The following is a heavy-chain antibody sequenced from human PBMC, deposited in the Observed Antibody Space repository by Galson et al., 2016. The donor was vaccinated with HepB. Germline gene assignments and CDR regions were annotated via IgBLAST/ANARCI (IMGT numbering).Heavy chain of an antibody. V-gene: IGHV3-21*01. CDR2: ISSTSTYI. D-gene: IGHD3-3*01. Sequence: SLRLSCAASEFTLSTYTMNWVRQAPGKGLEWVSYISSTSTYIDYADSVKGRFTISRENAKISLYLQMNSLRAEDTAVYYCARDRSRFSSGYYTGARDVFAIWGKGTVVTVSS. CDR1: EFTLSTYT. CDR3: ARDRSRFSSGYYTGARDVFAI. J-gene: IGHJ3*02.